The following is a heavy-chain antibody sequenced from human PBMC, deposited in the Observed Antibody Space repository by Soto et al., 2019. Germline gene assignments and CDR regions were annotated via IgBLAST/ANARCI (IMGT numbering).Heavy chain of an antibody. CDR1: GFTFSSYG. D-gene: IGHD2-15*01. V-gene: IGHV3-33*01. CDR2: IWYDGSNK. CDR3: PREYCSGGSCYFGPGDY. J-gene: IGHJ4*02. Sequence: ESGGGVVQPGRSLRLSCAASGFTFSSYGMHWVRQAPGKGLEWVAVIWYDGSNKYYADSVKGRFTISRDNSKNTLYLQMNSLRAEHTAVYYCPREYCSGGSCYFGPGDYWGQGTLVTVSS.